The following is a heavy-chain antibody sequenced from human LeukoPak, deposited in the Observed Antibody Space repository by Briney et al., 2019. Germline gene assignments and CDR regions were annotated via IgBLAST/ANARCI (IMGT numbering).Heavy chain of an antibody. Sequence: SETLSLTCTVSGGSISSYYWSWIRQPPGKGLEWIGYIYYSGSTNYNPSLKSRVTISVDTSKNQFSLKLSSVTAADTAVYYCARVRYSSSSSQFYYYYYYYMDVWGKGTTVTVSS. CDR2: IYYSGST. CDR3: ARVRYSSSSSQFYYYYYYYMDV. D-gene: IGHD6-6*01. V-gene: IGHV4-59*01. J-gene: IGHJ6*03. CDR1: GGSISSYY.